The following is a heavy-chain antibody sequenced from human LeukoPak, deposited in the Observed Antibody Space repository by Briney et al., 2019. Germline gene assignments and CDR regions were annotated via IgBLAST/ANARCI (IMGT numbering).Heavy chain of an antibody. J-gene: IGHJ3*02. CDR1: GYTFTGYY. Sequence: ASVKVSCKASGYTFTGYYMHWVRQAPGQGLEWMGWINPNSGGTNYAQKFQGWVTMTRDTSISTAYMELSRLRSDDTAVYYCARVSLTGYPHDAFDIWGQGTMVTVSS. CDR2: INPNSGGT. V-gene: IGHV1-2*04. CDR3: ARVSLTGYPHDAFDI. D-gene: IGHD3-9*01.